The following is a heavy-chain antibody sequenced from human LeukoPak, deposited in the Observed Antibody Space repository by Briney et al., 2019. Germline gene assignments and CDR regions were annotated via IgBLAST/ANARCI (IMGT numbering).Heavy chain of an antibody. CDR1: GGSISSGGSVSSGGYY. D-gene: IGHD3-10*01. V-gene: IGHV4-61*08. Sequence: SQTLSLTCTVSGGSISSGGSVSSGGYYWSWIRQPPGKGLEWIGYIYYSGSTNYNPSLKGRVTISVDTSKNQFSLKLTSVTPADTAVYYCARVDSGSHYYFDYWGQGTLVTVSS. CDR3: ARVDSGSHYYFDY. J-gene: IGHJ4*02. CDR2: IYYSGST.